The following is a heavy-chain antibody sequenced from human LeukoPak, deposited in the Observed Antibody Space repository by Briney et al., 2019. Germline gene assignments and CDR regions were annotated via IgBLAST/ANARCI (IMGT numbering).Heavy chain of an antibody. Sequence: GGSLRLSCAASGFTFSSYGMHWVRQAPGKGLEWVSVIYSGGSTYYADSVKGRFTISRDNSKNTLYLQMNSLRAEDTAVYYCARDYDYDSSGATAAFDIWGQGTMVTVSS. CDR1: GFTFSSYG. J-gene: IGHJ3*02. CDR2: IYSGGST. V-gene: IGHV3-66*01. CDR3: ARDYDYDSSGATAAFDI. D-gene: IGHD3-22*01.